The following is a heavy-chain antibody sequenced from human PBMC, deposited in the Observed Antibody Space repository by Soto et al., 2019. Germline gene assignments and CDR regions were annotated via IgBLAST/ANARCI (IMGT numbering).Heavy chain of an antibody. CDR2: ISGRGST. D-gene: IGHD3-16*02. CDR3: AKEKDNEYVWGSYRYTSDY. Sequence: EVQVLQSGGGLVQPGESLRLFCAASGSTFSSYAMSWVHQAPGKGLEWVAGISGRGSTNYADSVKGRFAISRDNSKNTLYLQMNSLRAEDTAVYYCAKEKDNEYVWGSYRYTSDYWGQGTLVTVSS. J-gene: IGHJ4*02. CDR1: GSTFSSYA. V-gene: IGHV3-23*01.